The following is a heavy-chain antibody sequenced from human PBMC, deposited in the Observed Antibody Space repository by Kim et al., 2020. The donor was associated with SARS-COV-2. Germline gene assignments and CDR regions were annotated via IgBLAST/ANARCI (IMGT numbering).Heavy chain of an antibody. D-gene: IGHD5-18*01. J-gene: IGHJ4*02. Sequence: GGSLRLSCAASGFTFSSYEMNWVRQAPGKGLEWVSYISSSGSTIYYADSVKGRFTISRDNAKNSLYLQMNSLRAEDTAVYYCARATERLVTRTYFDYWGQGTLVTVSS. CDR3: ARATERLVTRTYFDY. CDR2: ISSSGSTI. CDR1: GFTFSSYE. V-gene: IGHV3-48*03.